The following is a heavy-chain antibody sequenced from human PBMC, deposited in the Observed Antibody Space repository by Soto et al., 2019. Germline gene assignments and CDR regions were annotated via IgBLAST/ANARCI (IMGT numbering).Heavy chain of an antibody. D-gene: IGHD3-10*01. Sequence: SETLSLTCTVSGGSISSYYWSWIRQPPGKGLEWIGYIYYSGSTNYNPSLKSRVTISVDTSKNQFSLKLSSVTAADTAVYYCARGSEEGITRAAFDIWGQGTMVTVSS. CDR2: IYYSGST. J-gene: IGHJ3*02. CDR3: ARGSEEGITRAAFDI. V-gene: IGHV4-59*01. CDR1: GGSISSYY.